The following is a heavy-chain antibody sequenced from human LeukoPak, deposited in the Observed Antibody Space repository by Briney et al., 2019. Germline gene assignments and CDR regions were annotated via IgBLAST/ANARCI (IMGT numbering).Heavy chain of an antibody. CDR1: GGSISSSNW. J-gene: IGHJ1*01. V-gene: IGHV4-4*02. CDR3: ASTIIT. CDR2: IYYSGST. D-gene: IGHD5-12*01. Sequence: SGTLSLTCAVSGGSISSSNWWSWVRQPPGKGLEWIGSIYYSGSTYYNPSLKSRVTISVDTSKNQFSLKLSSVTAADTAVYYCASTIITWGQGTLVTVSS.